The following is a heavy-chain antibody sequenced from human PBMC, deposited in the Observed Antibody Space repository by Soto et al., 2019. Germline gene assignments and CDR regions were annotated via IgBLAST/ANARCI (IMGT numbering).Heavy chain of an antibody. CDR2: IYYSGSTT. D-gene: IGHD1-26*01. CDR1: GAAISGYY. Sequence: SDTLSLTCGVSGAAISGYYWSRIRQPPGKGLEWIGFIYYSGSTTNYSPSLKNRVTISVDTSKNIISLRLGSVTAADTAIYYCVRDGRERQFDYWGQGTLVTVS. CDR3: VRDGRERQFDY. J-gene: IGHJ4*02. V-gene: IGHV4-59*01.